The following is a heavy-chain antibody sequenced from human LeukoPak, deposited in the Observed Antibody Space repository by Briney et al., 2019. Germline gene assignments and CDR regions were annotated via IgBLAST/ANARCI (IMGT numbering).Heavy chain of an antibody. CDR2: ISGSGGST. V-gene: IGHV3-23*01. D-gene: IGHD6-19*01. J-gene: IGHJ1*01. Sequence: GGSLRLSCAASGFTFSSYAMSWVRQAPGKGLEWVSAISGSGGSTYYADSVKGRFTISRDNSKNTLYLQMNSLRAEDTAVYYCARPYSSGWYPGYFQHWGQGTLVTVSS. CDR3: ARPYSSGWYPGYFQH. CDR1: GFTFSSYA.